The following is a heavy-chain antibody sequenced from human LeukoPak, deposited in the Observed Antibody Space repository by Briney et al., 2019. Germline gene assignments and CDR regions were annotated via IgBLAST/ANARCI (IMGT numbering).Heavy chain of an antibody. CDR2: ISYDGSNK. Sequence: GGSLRLSCAASGFTFSSYAMHWVRQAPGKGLEWVAVISYDGSNKYYADSVKGRFTISRDNSKNTLYLQMNSLRAEDTAVYYCARDRGYSYGPFDYWGQGTLVTVSS. V-gene: IGHV3-30*04. CDR3: ARDRGYSYGPFDY. CDR1: GFTFSSYA. D-gene: IGHD5-18*01. J-gene: IGHJ4*02.